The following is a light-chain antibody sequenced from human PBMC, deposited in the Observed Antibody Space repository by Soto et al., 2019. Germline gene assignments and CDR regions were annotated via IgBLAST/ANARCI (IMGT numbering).Light chain of an antibody. V-gene: IGLV2-14*01. CDR2: EVS. Sequence: QSVLTQPASVSGSPGQSITISCTGTSSDVGGYNYVSWYQQHPGKAPKLMIYEVSNRPSGVSNRFSGSKSGNTASLTISGLQAEDEADYYCSSYTSSSTLVFGNGTKVNV. CDR3: SSYTSSSTLV. CDR1: SSDVGGYNY. J-gene: IGLJ1*01.